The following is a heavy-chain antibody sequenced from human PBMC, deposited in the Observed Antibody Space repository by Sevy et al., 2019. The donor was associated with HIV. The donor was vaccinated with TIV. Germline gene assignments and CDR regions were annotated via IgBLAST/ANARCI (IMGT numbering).Heavy chain of an antibody. CDR2: IYYSGST. D-gene: IGHD3-3*01. V-gene: IGHV4-59*13. CDR3: ARDVRFMEENSWFDP. CDR1: GGSISSYY. J-gene: IGHJ5*02. Sequence: PSETPSLTCSVSGGSISSYYWTWIRQPPGKGLEWIANIYYSGSTNYNPSLKSRVTISADTSKNQFSLKLSSVTSADTAVYYCARDVRFMEENSWFDPWGQGTLVTVSS.